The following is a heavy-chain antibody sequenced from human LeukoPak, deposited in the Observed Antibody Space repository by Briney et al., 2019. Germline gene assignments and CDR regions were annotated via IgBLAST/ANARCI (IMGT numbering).Heavy chain of an antibody. Sequence: ASVKVSCKASGYTFTSYDINWVRQATGQGLEWMGWMNPNSGNTGYAQKFQGRVTITRNTSISTAYMELSSLRSEDTAVYYCARGNYDFWSGYTNWFDPWGQGTLVTVSS. CDR2: MNPNSGNT. CDR3: ARGNYDFWSGYTNWFDP. CDR1: GYTFTSYD. D-gene: IGHD3-3*01. J-gene: IGHJ5*02. V-gene: IGHV1-8*03.